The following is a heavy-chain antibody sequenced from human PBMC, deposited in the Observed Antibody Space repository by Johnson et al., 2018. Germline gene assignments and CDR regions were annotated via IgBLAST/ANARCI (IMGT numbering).Heavy chain of an antibody. J-gene: IGHJ3*01. CDR2: IYPGDSAT. Sequence: VQLVQSGAEVKKSGESLKISCKGSGYSFTSYWIAWVRQMPGKGLEWMGIIYPGDSATRYSPSFQGQVTISADKSISPAYLQWSSLKASDPAMFYWARRFFYGSVTYYLSFVVWGQGTKVTVSS. CDR3: ARRFFYGSVTYYLSFVV. V-gene: IGHV5-51*03. CDR1: GYSFTSYW. D-gene: IGHD3-10*01.